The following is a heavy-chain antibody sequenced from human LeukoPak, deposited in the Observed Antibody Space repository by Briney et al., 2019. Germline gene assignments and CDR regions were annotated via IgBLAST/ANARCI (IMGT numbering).Heavy chain of an antibody. CDR1: GFTFSSYW. V-gene: IGHV3-7*01. CDR2: IKQDGSEK. D-gene: IGHD2-8*01. Sequence: GGSLRLSCAASGFTFSSYWMSWVRRAPGKGLEWVANIKQDGSEKYYVDSVKGRFTISRDNAKNSLYLQMNSLRAEDTAVYYCAREGYCTNGVCYSSFDYYYYMDVWGKGTTVTVSS. J-gene: IGHJ6*03. CDR3: AREGYCTNGVCYSSFDYYYYMDV.